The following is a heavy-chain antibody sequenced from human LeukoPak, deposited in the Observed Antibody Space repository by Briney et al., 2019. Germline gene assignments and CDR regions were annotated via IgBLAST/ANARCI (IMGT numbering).Heavy chain of an antibody. V-gene: IGHV3-30*02. CDR3: AKAPSITMVRGVISYYDGMDV. CDR1: GFTFSSYG. CDR2: IRYDGSNK. J-gene: IGHJ6*02. Sequence: GGSLRLSCAASGFTFSSYGMHWVRQAPGKGLEWVAFIRYDGSNKYYADSVKGRFTISRDNSKNTLYLQMNSLRAEDTAVYYCAKAPSITMVRGVISYYDGMDVWGQGTTVTVSS. D-gene: IGHD3-10*01.